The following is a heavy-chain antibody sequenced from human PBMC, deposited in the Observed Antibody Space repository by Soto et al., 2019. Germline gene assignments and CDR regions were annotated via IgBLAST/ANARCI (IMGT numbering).Heavy chain of an antibody. CDR3: AKDIGYGDYRAVY. D-gene: IGHD4-17*01. Sequence: EVQLVESGGGLVQPGRSLRLSCAASGFTFDDYAMHWVRQAPGKGLEWVSGISWNSGSIGYADSVKGRFTISRDNAKNSLYLQMNSRRAEDTALYYCAKDIGYGDYRAVYWGQGTLVTVSS. CDR2: ISWNSGSI. J-gene: IGHJ4*02. V-gene: IGHV3-9*01. CDR1: GFTFDDYA.